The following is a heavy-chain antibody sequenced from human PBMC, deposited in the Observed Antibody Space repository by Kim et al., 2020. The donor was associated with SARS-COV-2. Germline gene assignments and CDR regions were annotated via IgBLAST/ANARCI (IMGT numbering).Heavy chain of an antibody. D-gene: IGHD6-13*01. CDR1: GFTFSSYA. V-gene: IGHV3-23*01. CDR2: ISGSGGST. J-gene: IGHJ2*01. CDR3: AKEWGQQLVRGGHTFASYCDL. Sequence: GGSLRLSCAASGFTFSSYAMSWVRQAPGKGLEWVSAISGSGGSTYYADSVKGRFTISRDNSKNTLYLQMNSLRAEDTAVYYCAKEWGQQLVRGGHTFASYCDLWGRGTLVTVSS.